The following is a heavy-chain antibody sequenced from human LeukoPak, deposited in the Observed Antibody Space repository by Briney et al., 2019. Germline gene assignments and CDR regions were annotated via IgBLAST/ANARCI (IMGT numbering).Heavy chain of an antibody. CDR2: IWYDGSNK. CDR3: ARDAYYYGSGSYVDY. V-gene: IGHV3-33*01. D-gene: IGHD3-10*01. J-gene: IGHJ4*02. Sequence: PGGSLRLSCAVSGFTFSSYGMHWVRQAPGKGLEWVAVIWYDGSNKFYADSVKGRFTISRENPKNTLYLQMNSLRAEDTAVYYCARDAYYYGSGSYVDYWGQGTPVTVSS. CDR1: GFTFSSYG.